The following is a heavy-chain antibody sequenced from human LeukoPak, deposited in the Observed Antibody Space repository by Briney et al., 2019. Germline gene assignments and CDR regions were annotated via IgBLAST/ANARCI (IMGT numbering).Heavy chain of an antibody. CDR3: ARLRYSDY. Sequence: PGGSLRLSCVASVFSFGSNWMSWVRQAPWKGLEWVANIKQDGSEKNYVDSVKGRFTISRDNAKNSLYLQMNSLRAEDTAVYYCARLRYSDYWGQGTLVTVSS. CDR2: IKQDGSEK. J-gene: IGHJ4*02. V-gene: IGHV3-7*03. D-gene: IGHD2-21*01. CDR1: VFSFGSNW.